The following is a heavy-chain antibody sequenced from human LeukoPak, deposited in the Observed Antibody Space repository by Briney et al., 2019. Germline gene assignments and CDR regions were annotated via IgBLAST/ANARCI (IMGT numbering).Heavy chain of an antibody. J-gene: IGHJ4*02. Sequence: ASVKVSCKASGYTFTSYGIGWVRQAPGQGLEWMGWISAYNGNTNYAQKLQGRVTMTTDTSTSTAYMELRSLRSDDTAVYYCARDTDIVATITIDYWGQGTLVTVSS. CDR3: ARDTDIVATITIDY. D-gene: IGHD5-12*01. CDR2: ISAYNGNT. CDR1: GYTFTSYG. V-gene: IGHV1-18*01.